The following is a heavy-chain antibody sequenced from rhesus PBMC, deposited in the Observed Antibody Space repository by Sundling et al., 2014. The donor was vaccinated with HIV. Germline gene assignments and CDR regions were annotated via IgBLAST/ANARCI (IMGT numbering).Heavy chain of an antibody. Sequence: EVQLVESGGGLVQPGGSLRLSCAASGFTFSSYGMSWVRQAPGKGLEWVSSISSASSYIYYADSVKGRFTISRDNAKNSLSLQMNSLRAEDTAVYYRTADYNWNYIFDYWGQGVLVTVSS. CDR2: ISSASSYI. CDR3: TADYNWNYIFDY. V-gene: IGHV3-136*01. D-gene: IGHD1-26*01. CDR1: GFTFSSYG. J-gene: IGHJ4*01.